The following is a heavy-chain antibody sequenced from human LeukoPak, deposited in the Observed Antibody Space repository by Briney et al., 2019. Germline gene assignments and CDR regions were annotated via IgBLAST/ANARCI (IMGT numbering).Heavy chain of an antibody. D-gene: IGHD6-13*01. J-gene: IGHJ3*02. V-gene: IGHV1-69*05. CDR3: ARDLGSEAAADNVGVAFDI. Sequence: SVKVSCKASGGTFSSYAISWVRQAHGQGLEWMGGIIPIFGAANYVQKFQGRVTITTDESTSTAYMELSSLRSEDTAVYYCARDLGSEAAADNVGVAFDIWGQGTMVTVSS. CDR2: IIPIFGAA. CDR1: GGTFSSYA.